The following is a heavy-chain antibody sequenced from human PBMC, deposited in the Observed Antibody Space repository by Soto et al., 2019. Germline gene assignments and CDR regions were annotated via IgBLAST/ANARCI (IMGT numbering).Heavy chain of an antibody. Sequence: GGSLRLSCAASGFTFSSYAMSWVRQAPEKGLEWVSAISGSGGSTYYADSVKGRFTISRDNSKNTLYLQMNSLRAEDTAVYYCAKVRDIVVVPAAPAVGDYMDVWGKGTTVTVSS. V-gene: IGHV3-23*01. D-gene: IGHD2-2*01. CDR2: ISGSGGST. CDR1: GFTFSSYA. J-gene: IGHJ6*03. CDR3: AKVRDIVVVPAAPAVGDYMDV.